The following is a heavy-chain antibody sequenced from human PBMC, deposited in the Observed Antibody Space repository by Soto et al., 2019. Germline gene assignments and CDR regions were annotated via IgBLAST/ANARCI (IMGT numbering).Heavy chain of an antibody. CDR2: ILSKAGNYAT. CDR1: GFIFSGSA. Sequence: VQLVESGGGLVQPGGSLKLSCAASGFIFSGSAVHWVRQASGKGLEWVGRILSKAGNYATAYPASMQGRFTISRDDSENTAFLQMNSLKTEDTAVYYCIRGGSPYYYDYWGQGTLVAVSS. V-gene: IGHV3-73*01. CDR3: IRGGSPYYYDY. J-gene: IGHJ4*02.